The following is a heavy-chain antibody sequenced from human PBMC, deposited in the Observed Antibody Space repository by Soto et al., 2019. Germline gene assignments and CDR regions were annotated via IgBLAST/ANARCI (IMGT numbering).Heavy chain of an antibody. CDR2: ISYDGNDK. J-gene: IGHJ4*02. CDR1: GFTFSSYT. V-gene: IGHV3-30-3*01. CDR3: ARGGGFCGADCYKGGIDY. D-gene: IGHD2-21*02. Sequence: VQLVESGGGLVKPGGSLRLSCAASGFTFSSYTMHWVRQNTGKGLEWVAVISYDGNDKYYADSVRGRFTISRDNSKNTLFLQMNSLRAEDTALYYCARGGGFCGADCYKGGIDYWGQGTLVTVSS.